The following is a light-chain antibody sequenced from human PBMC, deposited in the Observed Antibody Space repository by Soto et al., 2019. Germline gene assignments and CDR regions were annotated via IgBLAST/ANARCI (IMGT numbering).Light chain of an antibody. Sequence: QSVRTQPPSVSEAPRQRVTCSCSGSRSNIGDNAVNWYQQLPGKAPKLLIYYDDLLPSGVSDRFSGSKSGTSASLAISGLQSEDEADYYCAAWDDSLNGVVFGGATKLTVL. V-gene: IGLV1-36*01. CDR2: YDD. CDR3: AAWDDSLNGVV. CDR1: RSNIGDNA. J-gene: IGLJ2*01.